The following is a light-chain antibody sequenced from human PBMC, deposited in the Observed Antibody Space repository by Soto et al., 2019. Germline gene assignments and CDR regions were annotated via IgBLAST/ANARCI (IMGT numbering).Light chain of an antibody. CDR3: SSYTSSTNYV. V-gene: IGLV2-14*03. Sequence: QSVLTQPASVSGSPGQSVTISCTGTSSDVGAYKYVSWYQKHPGKAPKLMIYGVSNRPSGISNRFSGSKSGNTASLTISGLQAEDEADYYCSSYTSSTNYVFGTGTKVTVL. CDR1: SSDVGAYKY. J-gene: IGLJ1*01. CDR2: GVS.